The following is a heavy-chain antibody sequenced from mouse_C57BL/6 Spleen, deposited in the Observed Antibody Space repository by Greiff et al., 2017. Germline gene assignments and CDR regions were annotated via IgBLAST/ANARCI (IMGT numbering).Heavy chain of an antibody. CDR1: GYTFTSYW. J-gene: IGHJ2*01. CDR3: AIRHLYYEGY. D-gene: IGHD2-4*01. V-gene: IGHV1-52*01. CDR2: IDPSDSET. Sequence: QVQLQQPGAELVRPGSSVKLSCTASGYTFTSYWMHWVKQRPIQGLEWIGNIDPSDSETHYNQKFQDKATLTVDKSSSTAYLQLSSLTSEDSSVYYCAIRHLYYEGYWGQGTTVTVSS.